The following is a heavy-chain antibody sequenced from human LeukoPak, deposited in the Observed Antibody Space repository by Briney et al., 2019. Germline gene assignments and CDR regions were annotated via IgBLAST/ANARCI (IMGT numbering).Heavy chain of an antibody. J-gene: IGHJ4*02. CDR1: GYTFTSYC. CDR3: ARQPGIAVADPFDF. V-gene: IGHV5-10-1*01. D-gene: IGHD6-19*01. CDR2: IDPSDSYT. Sequence: GESLKISCKVSGYTFTSYCISWVRQMPGKSLEGMGKIDPSDSYTSYSPSFQGHVTISADKSISTAYLQWSSLQASDSAMYYCARQPGIAVADPFDFWGQGTLVTVSS.